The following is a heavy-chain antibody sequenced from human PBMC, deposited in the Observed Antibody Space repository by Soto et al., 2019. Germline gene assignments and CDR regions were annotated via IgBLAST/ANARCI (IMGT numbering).Heavy chain of an antibody. V-gene: IGHV4-34*01. CDR2: INHSGST. Sequence: QVQLQQWGAGLLKPSETLSLTCAVYGGSFSGYSWTWIRQPPGTGLEWIGEINHSGSTNYNPSLXXXXXXXXXXXXXXXXXXXXXXXXXXXXXXXXXXDKITGLFDYWGQGTLVTVSS. D-gene: IGHD2-8*02. CDR1: GGSFSGYS. CDR3: XXDKITGLFDY. J-gene: IGHJ4*02.